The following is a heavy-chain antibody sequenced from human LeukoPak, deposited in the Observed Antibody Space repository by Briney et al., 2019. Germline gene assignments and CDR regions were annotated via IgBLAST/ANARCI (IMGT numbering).Heavy chain of an antibody. D-gene: IGHD3-22*01. J-gene: IGHJ3*02. CDR3: ACSYDTSGYYYAGAAFDI. V-gene: IGHV4-59*01. CDR1: SGSISGYY. Sequence: SETLSLTCTVSSGSISGYYWTWIRQPPGKGLEWIGYIYYSGSTNYNPSLKRRVTISVDTSKSQFSLKLNSVTAADTAVYYCACSYDTSGYYYAGAAFDIWGQGTMVTVSS. CDR2: IYYSGST.